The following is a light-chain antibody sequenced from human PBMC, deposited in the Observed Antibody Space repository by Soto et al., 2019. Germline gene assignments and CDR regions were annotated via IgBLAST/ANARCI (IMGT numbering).Light chain of an antibody. J-gene: IGKJ4*01. CDR3: QHYGGSSLT. CDR1: QSVSTNY. Sequence: EIVLMQSPGTLSLSPGERATLSCRASQSVSTNYLVWYQQKPGQPPRLLIYGASSRAPGIPDRFSGSGSGTDFTLTISRLEPEDFAVYFCQHYGGSSLTFGGGTKVDIK. CDR2: GAS. V-gene: IGKV3-20*01.